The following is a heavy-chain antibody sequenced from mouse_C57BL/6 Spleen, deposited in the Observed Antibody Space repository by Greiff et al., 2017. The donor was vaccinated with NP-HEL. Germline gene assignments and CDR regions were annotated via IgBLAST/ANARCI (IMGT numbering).Heavy chain of an antibody. V-gene: IGHV1-50*01. J-gene: IGHJ4*01. D-gene: IGHD4-1*01. CDR3: ARHWDGAMDY. CDR1: GYTFTSYW. CDR2: IDPSDSYT. Sequence: VQLQQPGAELVKPGASVKLSCKASGYTFTSYWMQWVKQRPGQGLEWIGEIDPSDSYTNYNQKFKGKATLTVDTSSSTAYMQLSSLTSEDSAVYYCARHWDGAMDYWGQGTSVTVSS.